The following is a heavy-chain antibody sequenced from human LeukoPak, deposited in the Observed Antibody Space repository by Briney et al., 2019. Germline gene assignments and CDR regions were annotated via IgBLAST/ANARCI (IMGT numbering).Heavy chain of an antibody. D-gene: IGHD2-15*01. CDR3: ATGNGGWVVVAATRFIARYYFDY. CDR2: INHSGST. J-gene: IGHJ4*02. V-gene: IGHV4-34*01. CDR1: GGSFSGYY. Sequence: SETLSLTCAVYGGSFSGYYWSWIRQPPGKGLEWIGEINHSGSTNYNPTLKSRVTISVDTSKNQFSLKLRSVTAADTAVYYSATGNGGWVVVAATRFIARYYFDYWGQGTLVTVSS.